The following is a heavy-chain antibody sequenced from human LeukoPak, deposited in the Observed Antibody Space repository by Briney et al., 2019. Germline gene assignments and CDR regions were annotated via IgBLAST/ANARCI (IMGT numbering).Heavy chain of an antibody. D-gene: IGHD3-10*01. V-gene: IGHV4-39*01. CDR1: GGSISSSSYY. CDR2: IYYSGST. Sequence: SETLSLTCTVSGGSISSSSYYWGWIRQPPGKGLEWIGSIYYSGSTYYNPSLKSRVTISVDTSKNQFSLKLSSVTAADTAVYYCARLKVRGVSIDYWGQGTLVTVSS. J-gene: IGHJ4*02. CDR3: ARLKVRGVSIDY.